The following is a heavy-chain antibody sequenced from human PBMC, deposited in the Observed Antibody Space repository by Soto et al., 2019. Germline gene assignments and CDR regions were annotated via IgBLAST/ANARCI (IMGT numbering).Heavy chain of an antibody. J-gene: IGHJ4*02. CDR1: GYTFTGHY. V-gene: IGHV1-2*04. CDR2: INPNSGGT. D-gene: IGHD3-10*01. CDR3: TRDYCGSGSYLNY. Sequence: ASVKVSCKASGYTFTGHYMHWVRQAPGQGLEWMGWINPNSGGTKYAQKFQGWVTMTRDTSTSTPYMELTRRRFVFIAVYYCTRDYCGSGSYLNYWGQGTPVTVSS.